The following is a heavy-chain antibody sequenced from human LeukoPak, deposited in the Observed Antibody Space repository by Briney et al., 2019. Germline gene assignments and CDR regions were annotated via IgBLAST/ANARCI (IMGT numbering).Heavy chain of an antibody. CDR2: IYYSGST. CDR3: ARGFTIFGVVKEAFDI. Sequence: SETLSLTCTVSGGSISSYYWSWIRQPPGKGLEWIGYIYYSGSTNYNPSLKSRVTMSVDTSKNQFSLKLSSVTAADTAVYYCARGFTIFGVVKEAFDIWGQGTMVTVSS. V-gene: IGHV4-59*12. CDR1: GGSISSYY. D-gene: IGHD3-3*01. J-gene: IGHJ3*02.